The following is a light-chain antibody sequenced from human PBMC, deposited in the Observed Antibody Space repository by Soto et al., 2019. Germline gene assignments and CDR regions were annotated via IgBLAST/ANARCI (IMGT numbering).Light chain of an antibody. CDR2: GAS. CDR3: QQYGGAPYT. Sequence: EIVLTQSPDTLSLSPGEGVTLSCRASQSVVSDYVAWYQQKPGQAPRLLIYGASIGVTGLPARFSGSGSGTDFTLTISRLEPEDFAVYYCQQYGGAPYTFGPGT. CDR1: QSVVSDY. V-gene: IGKV3-20*01. J-gene: IGKJ2*01.